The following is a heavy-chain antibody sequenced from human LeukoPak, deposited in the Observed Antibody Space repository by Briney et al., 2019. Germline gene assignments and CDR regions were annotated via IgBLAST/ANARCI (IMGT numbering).Heavy chain of an antibody. CDR1: GFTFSSYA. D-gene: IGHD3-3*01. J-gene: IGHJ6*02. Sequence: GGSLRLSCAASGFTFSSYAMSWVRQAPGKGLEWVSAISGSGGSTYYADSVKGRFTISRDNSKNTLYLQMNSLRAEDTAVYYCEKDLGYSAFWSGYYFCMDFWGQGTTVTVSS. CDR3: EKDLGYSAFWSGYYFCMDF. CDR2: ISGSGGST. V-gene: IGHV3-23*01.